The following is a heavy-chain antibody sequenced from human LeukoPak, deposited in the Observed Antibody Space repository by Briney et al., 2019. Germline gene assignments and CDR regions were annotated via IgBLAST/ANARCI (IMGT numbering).Heavy chain of an antibody. CDR1: GFTFSNYW. Sequence: PGGSLRLSCAASGFTFSNYWMTWVRQAPGKGLERVANIKEDGSTRYLVDSVKGRFTISRDNAKNSVYLQMNSLRAEDTAVYYCARIGYSSSSLDYWGQGNLVTVSS. V-gene: IGHV3-7*04. D-gene: IGHD6-13*01. J-gene: IGHJ4*02. CDR2: IKEDGSTR. CDR3: ARIGYSSSSLDY.